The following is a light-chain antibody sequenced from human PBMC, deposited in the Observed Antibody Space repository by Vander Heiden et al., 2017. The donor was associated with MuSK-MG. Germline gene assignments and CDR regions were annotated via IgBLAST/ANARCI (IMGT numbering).Light chain of an antibody. CDR1: NSGTKS. CDR2: DDG. J-gene: IGLJ3*02. Sequence: SYVLTQPPSVSVARGQPARITGGGSNSGTKSVHWYQQKPGQAPVLVVYDDGDRPSGIPERFSGSNSGNTATLTISRVEAGDEADYCCQVWHSGGDHPVFGGGTKLTVL. CDR3: QVWHSGGDHPV. V-gene: IGLV3-21*02.